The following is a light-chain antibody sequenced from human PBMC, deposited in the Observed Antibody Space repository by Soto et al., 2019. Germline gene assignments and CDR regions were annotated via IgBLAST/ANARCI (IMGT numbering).Light chain of an antibody. CDR1: QRVSSF. V-gene: IGKV3-11*01. CDR2: DVS. Sequence: ESVLTQSPATVSLSPGERATLSCRASQRVSSFLSWYQQKPGQAPRLLIYDVSKRATGIPARFSGSGSGTDFTLTISSLQSEDFVVYYCQHYNNWPPWTFGQGTKVDIK. CDR3: QHYNNWPPWT. J-gene: IGKJ1*01.